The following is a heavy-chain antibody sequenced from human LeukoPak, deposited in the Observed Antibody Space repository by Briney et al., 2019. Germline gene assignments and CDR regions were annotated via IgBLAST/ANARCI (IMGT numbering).Heavy chain of an antibody. CDR2: IKQDRSEK. CDR3: ARLREIPVFGVVTKSTSYFDY. Sequence: GGSLRLSCAASGFTFSNYGMSWVRQAPGKGLELVANIKQDRSEKYYVDSVKGRFTISRDNAKNSLYLQMNSLRAEDTAVYYCARLREIPVFGVVTKSTSYFDYWGQGTLVTVSS. D-gene: IGHD3-3*01. J-gene: IGHJ4*02. V-gene: IGHV3-7*01. CDR1: GFTFSNYG.